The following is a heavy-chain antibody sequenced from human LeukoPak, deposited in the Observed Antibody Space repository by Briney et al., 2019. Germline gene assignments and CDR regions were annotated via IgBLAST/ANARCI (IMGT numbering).Heavy chain of an antibody. CDR3: ARGYCSGGSCYSSYYYSYMDV. CDR1: GGSFSGYY. V-gene: IGHV4-34*01. Sequence: SETLSLTCAVYGGSFSGYYWSWIRQPPGKGLEWIGEINQSGSTNYNPSLKSRVTISVDRSKNQFSLKLSSVTAADTAVYYCARGYCSGGSCYSSYYYSYMDVWGKGTTVTVSS. D-gene: IGHD2-15*01. CDR2: INQSGST. J-gene: IGHJ6*03.